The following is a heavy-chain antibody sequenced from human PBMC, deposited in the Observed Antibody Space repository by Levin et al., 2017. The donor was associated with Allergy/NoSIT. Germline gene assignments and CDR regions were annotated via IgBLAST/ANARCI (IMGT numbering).Heavy chain of an antibody. Sequence: LSLTCAASGFTFSSYSMNWVRQAPGKGLEWVSYISSSSSTIYYADSVKGRFTISRDNAKNSLYLQMNSLRDEDTAVYCCASCWGPLGAEFDYWGQGTLVTVSS. V-gene: IGHV3-48*02. CDR3: ASCWGPLGAEFDY. CDR1: GFTFSSYS. D-gene: IGHD3-10*01. CDR2: ISSSSSTI. J-gene: IGHJ4*02.